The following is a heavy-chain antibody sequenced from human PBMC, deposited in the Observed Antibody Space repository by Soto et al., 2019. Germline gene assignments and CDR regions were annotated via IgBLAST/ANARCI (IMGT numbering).Heavy chain of an antibody. CDR1: GFTFSSYG. CDR3: AREVRGGHVNGFDP. Sequence: QVQLVESGGGVVQPGRSLRLSCAASGFTFSSYGMHWVRQAPGKGLEWVAVIWYDGSNKYYADSVKGRFTISRDNSKNTLYLQMNSLRAEDTAVYYCAREVRGGHVNGFDPWGQGTLVTVSS. V-gene: IGHV3-33*01. CDR2: IWYDGSNK. D-gene: IGHD3-10*01. J-gene: IGHJ5*02.